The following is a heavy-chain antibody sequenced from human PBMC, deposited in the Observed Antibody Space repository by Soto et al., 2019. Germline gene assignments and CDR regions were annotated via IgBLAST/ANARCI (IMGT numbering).Heavy chain of an antibody. V-gene: IGHV3-15*07. CDR2: IKSKTDGGTT. J-gene: IGHJ4*02. CDR3: TTQYYDYVWGVIVRGNYFDY. CDR1: GFTFSNAW. Sequence: GGSLRLSCAASGFTFSNAWMNWVRQAPGKGLEWVGRIKSKTDGGTTDYAAPVKGRFTISRDDSKNTLYLQMSSLKTEDTAVYYCTTQYYDYVWGVIVRGNYFDYWGQGTLVTVSS. D-gene: IGHD3-16*02.